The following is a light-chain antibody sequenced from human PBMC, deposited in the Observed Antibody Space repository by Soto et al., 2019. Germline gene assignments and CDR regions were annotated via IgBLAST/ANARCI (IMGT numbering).Light chain of an antibody. J-gene: IGLJ2*01. V-gene: IGLV2-14*01. Sequence: QSALTQPASVSGSPGQSITISCTGTSSDVGGYNYVSWYQQYPGKAPKVLIYEVTNRPSGVSNRFSGSKSGNTASLTISGLQAEDEADYYCSSYTSSNTLIFGGGTKLTVL. CDR3: SSYTSSNTLI. CDR1: SSDVGGYNY. CDR2: EVT.